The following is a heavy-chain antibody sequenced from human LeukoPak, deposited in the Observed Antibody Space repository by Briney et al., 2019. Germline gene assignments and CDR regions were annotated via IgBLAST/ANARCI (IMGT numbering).Heavy chain of an antibody. Sequence: GGSLRLSCAASGFTFSSYSMNWVRQAPGKGLEWVSYISSSSNTIYYADSVKGRFTISRDNAKNSLYLQMNSLRDEDTAVYYCARRHSSGYHFDYWGQGTLVTVSS. D-gene: IGHD6-19*01. CDR3: ARRHSSGYHFDY. CDR2: ISSSSNTI. V-gene: IGHV3-48*02. CDR1: GFTFSSYS. J-gene: IGHJ4*02.